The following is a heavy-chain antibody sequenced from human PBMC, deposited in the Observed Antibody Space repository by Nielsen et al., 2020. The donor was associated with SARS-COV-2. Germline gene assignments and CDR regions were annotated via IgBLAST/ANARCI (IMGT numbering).Heavy chain of an antibody. CDR2: IDPSDSYT. CDR3: ARHPYEGSSWFFDY. J-gene: IGHJ4*02. V-gene: IGHV5-10-1*01. CDR1: GYSFTNYW. Sequence: KVSCKGSGYSFTNYWISWVRQMHGKGLEWMGRIDPSDSYTNYSPSFEGHVTISAGKSSSTAYLQWSSLKASDTAIYYCARHPYEGSSWFFDYWGQGSLVTVSS. D-gene: IGHD6-13*01.